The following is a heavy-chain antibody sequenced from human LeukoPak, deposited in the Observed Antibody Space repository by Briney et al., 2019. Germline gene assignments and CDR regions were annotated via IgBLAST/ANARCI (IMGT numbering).Heavy chain of an antibody. V-gene: IGHV3-30*03. CDR1: GFTFRSYG. Sequence: HSGRSLRLSCAASGFTFRSYGMHWVRQAPGKGLEWVAVILYDGSKKYYADSVKGRFTISRDNSKNTLYLQMNSLRAEDTAVYYCARPADFWSGYRNSEFDYWGQGTLVTVSS. CDR3: ARPADFWSGYRNSEFDY. D-gene: IGHD3-3*01. CDR2: ILYDGSKK. J-gene: IGHJ4*02.